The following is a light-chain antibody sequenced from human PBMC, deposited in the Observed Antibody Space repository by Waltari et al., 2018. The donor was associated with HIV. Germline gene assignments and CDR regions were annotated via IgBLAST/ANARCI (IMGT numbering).Light chain of an antibody. J-gene: IGLJ3*02. Sequence: QTVVTQEPSFSVSPGGTVTLNCALNSDSVSINYYPGWFQQTPGQAPRTLISSTYSRSSGVPDRFSGSILGNKAALTITGAQADDDSVYFCALYMTGAKWVFGGGTKLTVL. V-gene: IGLV8-61*01. CDR1: SDSVSINYY. CDR2: STY. CDR3: ALYMTGAKWV.